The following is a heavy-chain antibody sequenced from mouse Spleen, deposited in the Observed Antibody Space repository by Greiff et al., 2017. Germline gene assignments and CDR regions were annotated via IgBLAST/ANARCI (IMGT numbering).Heavy chain of an antibody. V-gene: IGHV5-17*01. D-gene: IGHD2-13*01. Sequence: EVQGVESGGGLVKPGGSLKLSCAASGFTFSDYGMHWVRQAPEKGLEWVAYISSGSSTIYYADTVKGRFTISRDNAKNTLFLQMTSLRSEDTAMYYCARLYYGDYDLAYWGQGTLVTVSA. CDR2: ISSGSSTI. CDR3: ARLYYGDYDLAY. CDR1: GFTFSDYG. J-gene: IGHJ3*01.